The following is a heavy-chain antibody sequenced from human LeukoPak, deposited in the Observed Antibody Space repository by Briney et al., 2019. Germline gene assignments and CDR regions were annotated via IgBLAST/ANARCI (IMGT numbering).Heavy chain of an antibody. CDR1: GFTFSTFE. D-gene: IGHD1-1*01. Sequence: GSLRLPCAASGFTFSTFEMHLVRPPTGQGLALVSTLGSASDTHYPGSVEGRFSLSRDNAKNSLYLQMNSLTAGHTAVYYCARGPPRGKYYYMDVWGKGTTVTVSS. V-gene: IGHV3-13*04. CDR2: LGSASDT. CDR3: ARGPPRGKYYYMDV. J-gene: IGHJ6*03.